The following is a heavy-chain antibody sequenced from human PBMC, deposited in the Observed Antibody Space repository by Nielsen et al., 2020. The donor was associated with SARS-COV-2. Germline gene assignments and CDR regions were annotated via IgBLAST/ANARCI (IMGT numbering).Heavy chain of an antibody. Sequence: SETLSLTCAVYGGSFSGYYWSWIRQPPGKGLEWIGGINHSGSTNYNPSPKSRVTISVDTSKNQFSLKLSSVTAADTAVYYCAIEAFIAATTTWGQGTLVTVSS. V-gene: IGHV4-34*01. CDR1: GGSFSGYY. CDR3: AIEAFIAATTT. J-gene: IGHJ4*02. D-gene: IGHD6-13*01. CDR2: INHSGST.